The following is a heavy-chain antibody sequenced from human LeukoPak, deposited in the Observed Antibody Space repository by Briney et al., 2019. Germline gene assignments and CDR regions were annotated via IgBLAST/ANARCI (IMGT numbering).Heavy chain of an antibody. CDR2: INHSGST. Sequence: SETLSLTCAVYGGSFSGYYWSWIRQPPGKGLEWIGEINHSGSTNYNPSLKSRVTISVDTSKNQFSLKLSSVTAADTAVYYCARARIAVAGTNYYYYYMDVWGKGTTVTVSS. J-gene: IGHJ6*03. V-gene: IGHV4-34*01. D-gene: IGHD6-19*01. CDR1: GGSFSGYY. CDR3: ARARIAVAGTNYYYYYMDV.